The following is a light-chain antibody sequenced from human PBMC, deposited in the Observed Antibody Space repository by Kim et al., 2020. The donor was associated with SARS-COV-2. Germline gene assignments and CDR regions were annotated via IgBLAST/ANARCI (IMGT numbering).Light chain of an antibody. Sequence: PPGERATLSCKASQTVSSDIAWYQQKPGQAPSLLIYVASTRATGIPARFSGSGSGTEFTLTISSLQSEDFAVYYCQQYNKWPPTFGGGTKVDIK. V-gene: IGKV3-15*01. CDR2: VAS. J-gene: IGKJ4*01. CDR3: QQYNKWPPT. CDR1: QTVSSD.